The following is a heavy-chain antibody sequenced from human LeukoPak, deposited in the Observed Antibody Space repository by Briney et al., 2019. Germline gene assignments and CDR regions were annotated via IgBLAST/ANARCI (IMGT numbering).Heavy chain of an antibody. J-gene: IGHJ5*02. CDR2: INPNSGGT. CDR1: GYTFTGYY. V-gene: IGHV1-2*02. CDR3: ARGYYDFWSGYLENNWFDP. D-gene: IGHD3-3*01. Sequence: ASVKVSCKASGYTFTGYYMHWVRQAPGQGLEWMGWINPNSGGTNYAQKCQGRVTMTRDTPISTAYMELSRLRSDDTAVYYCARGYYDFWSGYLENNWFDPWGQGTLVTVSS.